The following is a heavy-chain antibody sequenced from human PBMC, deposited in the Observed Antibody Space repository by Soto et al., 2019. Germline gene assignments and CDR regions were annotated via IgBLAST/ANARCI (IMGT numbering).Heavy chain of an antibody. V-gene: IGHV4-34*01. J-gene: IGHJ6*02. CDR3: ARGRRVLSGDYYYYYCMDV. CDR2: INHSGST. CDR1: GGSFSGYY. Sequence: QVQLQQWGAGLLKPSETLSRTCAVYGGSFSGYYWSWIRQPPGKGLEWIGEINHSGSTNYNPSLKSRVTISVDTSKNQFSLKLSSVTAADTAVYYCARGRRVLSGDYYYYYCMDVWGQGTTVTVSS. D-gene: IGHD3-10*01.